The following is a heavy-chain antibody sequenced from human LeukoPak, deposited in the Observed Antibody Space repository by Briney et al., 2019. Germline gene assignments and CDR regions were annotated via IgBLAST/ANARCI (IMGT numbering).Heavy chain of an antibody. V-gene: IGHV3-9*01. CDR3: AKDGRSWAYSSSWFFDY. D-gene: IGHD6-13*01. CDR1: GVTLDEDI. Sequence: PRRCLRLSRAAPGVTLDEDIMQWGRAALGESVGRGSGISWKSGSIVYADAVKGRFTISRDNAKNTLYLQMNSLRAEDTALYYCAKDGRSWAYSSSWFFDYWGQGTLVTVSS. CDR2: ISWKSGSI. J-gene: IGHJ4*02.